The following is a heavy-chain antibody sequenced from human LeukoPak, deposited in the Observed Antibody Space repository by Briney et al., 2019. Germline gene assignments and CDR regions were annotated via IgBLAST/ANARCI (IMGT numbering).Heavy chain of an antibody. CDR3: ASSPYDILTGYYTSSYYYYGMDV. Sequence: SETLSLTCTVSGGSISSSSYYWGWIRQPPGKGLEWIGSIYYSGSTYYNPSLKSRVTISVDTSKNQFSLKLSSVTAADTAVYYCASSPYDILTGYYTSSYYYYGMDVWGQGTTVTVSS. CDR1: GGSISSSSYY. J-gene: IGHJ6*02. CDR2: IYYSGST. V-gene: IGHV4-39*07. D-gene: IGHD3-9*01.